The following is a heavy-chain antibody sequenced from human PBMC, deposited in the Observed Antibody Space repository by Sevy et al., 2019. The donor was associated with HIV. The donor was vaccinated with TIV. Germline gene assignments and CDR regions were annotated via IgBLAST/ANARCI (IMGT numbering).Heavy chain of an antibody. CDR1: GGSISSGSYY. J-gene: IGHJ4*02. CDR3: AREWAMVRGVIINDY. D-gene: IGHD3-10*01. V-gene: IGHV4-61*02. Sequence: SETLSLTCTVSGGSISSGSYYWSWIRQPAGKGLEWIGRIYTSGSTNYNPSLKSRVTMSVDTSKNQFSLKLSSVTAADTAVYYCAREWAMVRGVIINDYWGQGTLVTVSS. CDR2: IYTSGST.